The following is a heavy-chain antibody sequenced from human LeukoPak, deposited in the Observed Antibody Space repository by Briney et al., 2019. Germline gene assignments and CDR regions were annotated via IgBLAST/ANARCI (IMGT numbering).Heavy chain of an antibody. V-gene: IGHV1-2*02. CDR3: ARGSIRSWEAYSSEFDY. D-gene: IGHD6-19*01. CDR2: INPNSGGT. Sequence: ASVKVSCKASGYTFTGYYMHWVRQAPGQGLEWMGWINPNSGGTNYAQKFQGRVTMTRDTSISTAYMELSRLRSDDTAVYYCARGSIRSWEAYSSEFDYWGQGTLVTVSS. CDR1: GYTFTGYY. J-gene: IGHJ4*02.